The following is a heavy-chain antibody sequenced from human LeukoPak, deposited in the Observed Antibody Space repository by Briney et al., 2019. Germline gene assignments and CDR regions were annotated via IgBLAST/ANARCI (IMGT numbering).Heavy chain of an antibody. J-gene: IGHJ4*02. CDR2: INPNRGGT. D-gene: IGHD7-27*01. V-gene: IGHV1-2*02. Sequence: ASVKVSCKASGYTFTCYYMHWVRQAPGQGREWMGWINPNRGGTNYAQKFQGRVTMTRETPISTAYMELSRLRSDDTAVYYCARRHWGYYFDYWGQGTLVTVSS. CDR1: GYTFTCYY. CDR3: ARRHWGYYFDY.